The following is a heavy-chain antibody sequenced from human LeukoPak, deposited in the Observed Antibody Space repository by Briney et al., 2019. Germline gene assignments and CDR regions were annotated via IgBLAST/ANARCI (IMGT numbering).Heavy chain of an antibody. CDR1: GFTFSSYE. CDR3: ARGYRYGLDD. V-gene: IGHV3-48*03. J-gene: IGHJ4*02. CDR2: IGSSATAI. Sequence: PGGSLRLSCAASGFTFSSYEMNWVRQAPGKGLEWVSYIGSSATAIYYADSVKGRFTISRDSAKNSLYLQMNSLRGEDTAVYYRARGYRYGLDDWGQGTLVTVSS. D-gene: IGHD5-18*01.